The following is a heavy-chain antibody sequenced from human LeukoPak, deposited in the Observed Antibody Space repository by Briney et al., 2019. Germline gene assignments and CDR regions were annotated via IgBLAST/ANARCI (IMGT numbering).Heavy chain of an antibody. CDR1: GFTFSTYW. CDR2: IKSDGGT. Sequence: GGSLRLSCAASGFTFSTYWMHWVRQAPGKGRVWVSGIKSDGGTNYADSVKGRFTISRDNATKTVSLQMNSLRPEDTGVYYCARAPSEIGGYYPEYFQHWGQGTLVTVSS. D-gene: IGHD3-22*01. CDR3: ARAPSEIGGYYPEYFQH. V-gene: IGHV3-74*01. J-gene: IGHJ1*01.